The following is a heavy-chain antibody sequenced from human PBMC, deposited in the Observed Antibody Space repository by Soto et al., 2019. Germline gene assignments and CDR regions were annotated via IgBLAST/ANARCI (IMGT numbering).Heavy chain of an antibody. V-gene: IGHV4-31*03. D-gene: IGHD3-9*01. CDR2: IYYSGST. CDR1: GGSISSGGYY. Sequence: PSETLSLTCTVSGGSISSGGYYWSWIRQHPGKGLEWIGYIYYSGSTYYNPSLKSRVTISVDTSKNQFSLKLSSVTAAATAVYSCARGEVLRYFAWLLFTWFDPWGQGTLATVS. J-gene: IGHJ5*02. CDR3: ARGEVLRYFAWLLFTWFDP.